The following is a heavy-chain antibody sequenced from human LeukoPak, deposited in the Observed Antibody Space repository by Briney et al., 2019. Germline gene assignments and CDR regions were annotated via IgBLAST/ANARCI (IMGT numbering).Heavy chain of an antibody. V-gene: IGHV3-53*01. CDR3: AKTGGPWD. CDR1: GFTFDDYA. CDR2: IYRGGNT. J-gene: IGHJ4*02. D-gene: IGHD7-27*01. Sequence: GGSLRLSCAASGFTFDDYAMHWVRQAPGKGLEWVSVIYRGGNTYYADSVKGRFSISRDNSKNTLHLQMNNLRAEDTAVYYCAKTGGPWDWGQGTLVTVSS.